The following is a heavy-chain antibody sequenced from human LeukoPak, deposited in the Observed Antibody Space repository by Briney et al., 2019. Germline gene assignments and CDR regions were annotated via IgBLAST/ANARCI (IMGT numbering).Heavy chain of an antibody. V-gene: IGHV4-4*07. D-gene: IGHD2-2*01. CDR3: AREDCSSTSCYFSYYYGMDV. J-gene: IGHJ6*02. Sequence: SETLSLTCTVSGGSISSYYWSWIRQPAGKGLEWIGRIYTSGSTNYNPSLKSRVTMSVDTSKNRFSLKLSSVTAADTAVYYCAREDCSSTSCYFSYYYGMDVWGQGTTVTVSS. CDR2: IYTSGST. CDR1: GGSISSYY.